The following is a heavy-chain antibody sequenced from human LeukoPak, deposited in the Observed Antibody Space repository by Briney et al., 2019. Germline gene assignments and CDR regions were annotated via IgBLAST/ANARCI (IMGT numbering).Heavy chain of an antibody. V-gene: IGHV1-69*05. J-gene: IGHJ4*02. Sequence: ASVKVSCKASGGTFSSYAISWVRQAPGQGLEWMGGIIPIFGTANYAQKFQGRVTITTDESTSTAYMELSSLRSEDTAVYYCARVPGYCSGGSCEEFDYWGQGTLVTVSS. CDR2: IIPIFGTA. D-gene: IGHD2-15*01. CDR1: GGTFSSYA. CDR3: ARVPGYCSGGSCEEFDY.